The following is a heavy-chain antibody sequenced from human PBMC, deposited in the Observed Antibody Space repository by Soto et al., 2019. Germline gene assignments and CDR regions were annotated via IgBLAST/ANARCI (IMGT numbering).Heavy chain of an antibody. J-gene: IGHJ5*02. Sequence: PGGSLRLSCAASGFTFSRFWMSWVRQAPGMGLQWVASIKEDGSEKYYVDPVKGRFTISRENAKNSLYLQMNSLRAEDTAVYYCARYRSLDPWGQGILVTVSS. V-gene: IGHV3-7*03. CDR3: ARYRSLDP. D-gene: IGHD3-16*02. CDR1: GFTFSRFW. CDR2: IKEDGSEK.